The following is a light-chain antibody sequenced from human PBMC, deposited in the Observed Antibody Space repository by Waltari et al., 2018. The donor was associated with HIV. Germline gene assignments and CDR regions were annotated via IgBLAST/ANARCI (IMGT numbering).Light chain of an antibody. CDR1: SSNIGAGYD. CDR3: QSYDSSLSGSV. CDR2: GNS. J-gene: IGLJ2*01. Sequence: QSVLTQPPSVSGAPGQRVTISCTGSSSNIGAGYDVHWYQQLPGTAPKLLRYGNSNRPSGVPDRFSGSKSGTSASLAITGLQAEDEADYYYQSYDSSLSGSVFGGGTKLTVL. V-gene: IGLV1-40*01.